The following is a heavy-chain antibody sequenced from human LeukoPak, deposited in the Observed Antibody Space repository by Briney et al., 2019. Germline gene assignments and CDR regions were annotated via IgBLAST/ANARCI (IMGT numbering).Heavy chain of an antibody. V-gene: IGHV3-30*02. J-gene: IGHJ4*02. D-gene: IGHD1-14*01. CDR3: AKEQYPGYFDF. CDR2: IRFDATNK. Sequence: GGSLRLSCAASGFIFSGSSMHWVSQAPGKGLEWVCFIRFDATNKYYADSVKGRFTISRDNSNNTLYLQLNNVRTEDTATYFCAKEQYPGYFDFWGQGTLATVSA. CDR1: GFIFSGSS.